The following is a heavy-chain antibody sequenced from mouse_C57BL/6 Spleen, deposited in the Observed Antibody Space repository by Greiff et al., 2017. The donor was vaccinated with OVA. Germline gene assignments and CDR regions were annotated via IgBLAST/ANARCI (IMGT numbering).Heavy chain of an antibody. J-gene: IGHJ3*01. D-gene: IGHD2-4*01. CDR2: IHPNSGST. V-gene: IGHV1-64*01. CDR1: GYTFTSYW. CDR3: ARDHYDYEAFAY. Sequence: QVQLQQPGAELVKPGASVKLSCKASGYTFTSYWMHWVKQRPGQGLEWIGMIHPNSGSTNYNEKFKSKATLTVDKSSSTAYMQLSSLTSEDSAVYYCARDHYDYEAFAYWGQGTLVTVSA.